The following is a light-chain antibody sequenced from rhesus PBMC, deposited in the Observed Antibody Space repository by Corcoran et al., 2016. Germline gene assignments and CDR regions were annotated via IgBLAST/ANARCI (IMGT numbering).Light chain of an antibody. Sequence: DIQMTQSPSSLSASVGDTVTISCRASQGISIYLAWSQQKPGKAPKPLIYNASTLESGVPSRFSGSGSGTNFNLTFNSLQPEDFAIYYCQQHSSYPRTFGQGTKVEIK. J-gene: IGKJ1*01. V-gene: IGKV1S14*01. CDR2: NAS. CDR1: QGISIY. CDR3: QQHSSYPRT.